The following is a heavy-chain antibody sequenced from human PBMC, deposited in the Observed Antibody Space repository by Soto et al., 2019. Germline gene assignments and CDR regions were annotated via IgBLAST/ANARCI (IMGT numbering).Heavy chain of an antibody. CDR1: GYTFTSYG. CDR2: ISAYNGNT. Sequence: GASVKVSCKASGYTFTSYGISWVRQAPGQGLERMGWISAYNGNTNYAQKLQGRVTMTTDTSTSTAYMELRSLRSDDTAVYYCARSRVSFSRYDFWSGKRKPKMNWFDPWGQGTLVTVPQ. D-gene: IGHD3-3*01. V-gene: IGHV1-18*01. J-gene: IGHJ5*02. CDR3: ARSRVSFSRYDFWSGKRKPKMNWFDP.